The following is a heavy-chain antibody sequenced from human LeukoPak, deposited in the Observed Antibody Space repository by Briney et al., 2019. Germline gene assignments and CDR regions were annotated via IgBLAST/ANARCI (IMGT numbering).Heavy chain of an antibody. V-gene: IGHV4-61*02. CDR3: ARVGGYNYVAY. D-gene: IGHD5-24*01. Sequence: SETLSLTCTVSGGSISSGSYYWSWIRQPAGKGLEWIGRIYTSGSTNYNPSLKSRVTISVDTSKNQFSLKLSSVTAADTAVYYCARVGGYNYVAYWGQGTLVTVSS. J-gene: IGHJ4*02. CDR1: GGSISSGSYY. CDR2: IYTSGST.